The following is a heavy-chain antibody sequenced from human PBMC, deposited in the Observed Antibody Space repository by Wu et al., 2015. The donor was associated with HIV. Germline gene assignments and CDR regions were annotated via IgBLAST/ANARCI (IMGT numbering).Heavy chain of an antibody. Sequence: QVQLIQSGTEVKKPGASMKVSCKTSGYTFSDYPMSWLRQAPGQGLEWMGWITTLNGNTNYAQKFQDRITMTTDTSTNTAFMEMRSLRSDDTAIYYCASVGFYSNLAPFDHWGQGTLVIVSS. J-gene: IGHJ4*02. CDR3: ASVGFYSNLAPFDH. CDR2: ITTLNGNT. D-gene: IGHD1-26*01. V-gene: IGHV1-18*01. CDR1: GYTFSDYP.